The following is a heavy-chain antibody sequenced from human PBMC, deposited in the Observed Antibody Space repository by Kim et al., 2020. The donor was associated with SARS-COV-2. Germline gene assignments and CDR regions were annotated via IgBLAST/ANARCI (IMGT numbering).Heavy chain of an antibody. J-gene: IGHJ4*02. V-gene: IGHV4-34*01. CDR3: ARKGRLQFVY. D-gene: IGHD5-18*01. CDR2: INHSGST. Sequence: SETLSLTCAVYGGSFSGYYWSWIRQPPGKGLEWIGEINHSGSTNYNPSLKSRVTISVDTSKNQVSLKLSSVTAADTAVYYCARKGRLQFVYWGQGTLVTVSS. CDR1: GGSFSGYY.